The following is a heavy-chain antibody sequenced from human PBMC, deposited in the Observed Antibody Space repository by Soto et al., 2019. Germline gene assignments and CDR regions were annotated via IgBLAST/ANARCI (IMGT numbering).Heavy chain of an antibody. V-gene: IGHV3-7*01. J-gene: IGHJ4*02. CDR1: GFTFSSYW. CDR2: IKQDGSEK. D-gene: IGHD3-10*01. Sequence: PGGSLRLSCAASGFTFSSYWMTWVRQAPGKGLEWVANIKQDGSEKNYVDSVKGRFTISRDNAKNSLYLQMNSLRAEDTAVYYCARSLQWFGPLSPNYFDYWGQGALVTVSS. CDR3: ARSLQWFGPLSPNYFDY.